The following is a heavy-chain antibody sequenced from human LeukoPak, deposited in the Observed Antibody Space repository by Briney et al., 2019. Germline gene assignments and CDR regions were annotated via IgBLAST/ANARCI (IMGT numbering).Heavy chain of an antibody. CDR3: ARGNSSGWYGGFDY. D-gene: IGHD6-19*01. J-gene: IGHJ4*02. Sequence: PSETLSLTCTVSGVSISSYYWSWIRQPPGKGPEWIGYVYYSGGGTNYNPSLKSRVTMSVDTSKNHFSLKLGSVTAADTAVYYCARGNSSGWYGGFDYWGQGILVTVSS. V-gene: IGHV4-59*01. CDR1: GVSISSYY. CDR2: VYYSGGGT.